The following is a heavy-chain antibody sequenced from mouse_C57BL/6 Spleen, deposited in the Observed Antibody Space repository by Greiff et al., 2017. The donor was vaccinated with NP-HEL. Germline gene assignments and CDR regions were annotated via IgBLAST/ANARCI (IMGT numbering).Heavy chain of an antibody. CDR2: ISYDGSN. CDR1: GYSITSGYY. Sequence: EVKLMESGPGLVKPSQSLSLTCSVTGYSITSGYYWNWIRQFPGNKLEWMGYISYDGSNNYNPSLKNRISITRDTSKNQFFLKLNSVTTEDTATYYCAREGIYYGSSYPYAMDYWGQGTSVTVSS. D-gene: IGHD1-1*01. CDR3: AREGIYYGSSYPYAMDY. V-gene: IGHV3-6*01. J-gene: IGHJ4*01.